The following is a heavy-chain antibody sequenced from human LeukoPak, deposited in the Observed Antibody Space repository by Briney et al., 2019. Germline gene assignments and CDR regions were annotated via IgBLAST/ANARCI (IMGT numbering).Heavy chain of an antibody. J-gene: IGHJ4*02. Sequence: SQTLSLTCTVSGGYISSGSYYWSWIRQPAGKGLEWIGRIYTSGSTNYNPSLKSRVTISVDTSKNQFSLKLSSVTAADTAVYYCARDLDDILTGPASFALGYWGQGTLLTVSS. V-gene: IGHV4-61*02. CDR3: ARDLDDILTGPASFALGY. CDR2: IYTSGST. D-gene: IGHD3-9*01. CDR1: GGYISSGSYY.